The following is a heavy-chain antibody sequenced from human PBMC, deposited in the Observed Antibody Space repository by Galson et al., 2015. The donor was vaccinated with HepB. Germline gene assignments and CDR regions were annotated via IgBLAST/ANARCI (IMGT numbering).Heavy chain of an antibody. CDR2: IYPGDSDT. J-gene: IGHJ1*01. Sequence: QSGAEVKKPGESLKISCKGSGYRFASYWIGWVRQMPGKGLEWMGIIYPGDSDTRYSPSFQGQVTISADKSITTAYLRWSSLKASDTAMYYCAATFYYDSSGSRPTAAQNFQYWGQGTLVTVSS. D-gene: IGHD3-22*01. V-gene: IGHV5-51*03. CDR1: GYRFASYW. CDR3: AATFYYDSSGSRPTAAQNFQY.